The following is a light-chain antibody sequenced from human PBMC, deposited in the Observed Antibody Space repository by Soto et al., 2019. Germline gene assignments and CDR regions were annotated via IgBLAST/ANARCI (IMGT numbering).Light chain of an antibody. V-gene: IGKV2-30*01. CDR3: TQGTHWPRT. CDR2: RVS. Sequence: DVVLTQSPLSLPVNFGQPASISCRSSKSLVYSDGNTHLSWFHQRPGQSPRRLISRVSSRDSGVPDRCSGSGSGTDFTLEISRVEAEDVGIYFCTQGTHWPRTFGQGNKVEGK. CDR1: KSLVYSDGNTH. J-gene: IGKJ1*01.